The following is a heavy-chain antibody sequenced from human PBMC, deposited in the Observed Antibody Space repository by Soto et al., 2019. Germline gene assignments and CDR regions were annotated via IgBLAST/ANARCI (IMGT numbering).Heavy chain of an antibody. Sequence: SETLSLTCTVSGGSISSYYWSLIRQPPGKGLEWIGYIYYSGSTNYNPSLKSRVTISVDTSKNQFSLKLSSVTAADTAVYYCARSYYDILTGYYSIRFDPWGQGTLVTVSS. CDR3: ARSYYDILTGYYSIRFDP. V-gene: IGHV4-59*01. D-gene: IGHD3-9*01. CDR1: GGSISSYY. J-gene: IGHJ5*02. CDR2: IYYSGST.